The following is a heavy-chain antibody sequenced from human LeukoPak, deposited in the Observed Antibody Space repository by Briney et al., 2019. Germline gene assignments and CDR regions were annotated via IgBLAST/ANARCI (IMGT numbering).Heavy chain of an antibody. CDR2: IIPIFGAA. CDR3: ARGVYYYDSSGYSYYFDY. D-gene: IGHD3-22*01. CDR1: GGTFSSYA. Sequence: VASVKVSCKASGGTFSSYAISWVRQAPGQGLEWMGGIIPIFGAANYAQKFQGRVTITTDESTSTAYMELSSLRSEDTAVYYCARGVYYYDSSGYSYYFDYWGQGTLVTVSS. V-gene: IGHV1-69*05. J-gene: IGHJ4*02.